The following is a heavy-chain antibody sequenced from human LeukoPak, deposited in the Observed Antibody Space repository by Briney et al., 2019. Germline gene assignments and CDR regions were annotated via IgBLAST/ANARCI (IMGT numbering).Heavy chain of an antibody. CDR1: GYTLTELS. J-gene: IGHJ5*02. CDR3: ATELAAAGSWSLEHWFDP. Sequence: ASVKVSCKVSGYTLTELSMHWVRQAPGKGLEWMGGFDPEDGETIYAQKFQGRVTMTEDTSTDTAYMELSSLGSEDTAVYYCATELAAAGSWSLEHWFDPWGQGTLVTVSS. D-gene: IGHD6-13*01. CDR2: FDPEDGET. V-gene: IGHV1-24*01.